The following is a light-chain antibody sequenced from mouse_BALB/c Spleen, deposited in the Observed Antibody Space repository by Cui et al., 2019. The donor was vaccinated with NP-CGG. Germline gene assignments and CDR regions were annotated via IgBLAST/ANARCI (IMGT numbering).Light chain of an antibody. V-gene: IGLV1*01. CDR3: ALWYSNHWV. Sequence: QAVVTQESALTTSPGETVTHTCRSSTGAVTTSNYANWVQEKPDHLFTGLIGGTNNRAPGVPARFSGSLIGDKAALTITGAQTEDEAIYFCALWYSNHWVFGGGTKLTFL. J-gene: IGLJ1*01. CDR2: GTN. CDR1: TGAVTTSNY.